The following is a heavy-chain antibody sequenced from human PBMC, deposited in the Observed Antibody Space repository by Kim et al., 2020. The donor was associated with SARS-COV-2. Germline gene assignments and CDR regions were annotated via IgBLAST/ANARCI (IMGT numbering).Heavy chain of an antibody. V-gene: IGHV4-39*07. CDR1: GGSISSSSYY. CDR2: IYYSGST. Sequence: SETLSLTCTVSGGSISSSSYYWGWIRQPPGKGLEWIGSIYYSGSTYYNPSLKSRVTISVDTSKNQFSLKLSSVTAADTAVYYCARVDETPYYDFWSGYYNRPWYFALWGRGTLVTVSS. D-gene: IGHD3-3*01. J-gene: IGHJ2*01. CDR3: ARVDETPYYDFWSGYYNRPWYFAL.